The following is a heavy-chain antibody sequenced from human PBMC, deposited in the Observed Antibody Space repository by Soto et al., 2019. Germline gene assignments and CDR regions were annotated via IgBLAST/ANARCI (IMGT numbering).Heavy chain of an antibody. Sequence: GGSLRLSCAASGFNFSSYSMSWVRQAPGKGLEWVSAISGSGGSTYYADSVKGRFTISRDNSKNTLYLQMNSLRAEDTAVYYCAKVELYYGDYSAGSEYFQHWGQGTLVT. D-gene: IGHD4-17*01. CDR3: AKVELYYGDYSAGSEYFQH. J-gene: IGHJ1*01. V-gene: IGHV3-23*01. CDR2: ISGSGGST. CDR1: GFNFSSYS.